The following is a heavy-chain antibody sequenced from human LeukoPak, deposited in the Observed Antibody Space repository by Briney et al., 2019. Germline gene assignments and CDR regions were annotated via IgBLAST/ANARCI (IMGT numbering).Heavy chain of an antibody. J-gene: IGHJ5*02. V-gene: IGHV1-18*01. CDR1: GGTFSSYA. CDR3: ARGGLRWFDP. CDR2: IGAYNGNT. Sequence: ASVKVSCKASGGTFSSYAFSWVRQAPGQGLEWMGWIGAYNGNTNYAQKLQGRVTMTTDTSTSTAYMELRSLRSDDTAVYYCARGGLRWFDPWGQGTLVTVSS. D-gene: IGHD4-17*01.